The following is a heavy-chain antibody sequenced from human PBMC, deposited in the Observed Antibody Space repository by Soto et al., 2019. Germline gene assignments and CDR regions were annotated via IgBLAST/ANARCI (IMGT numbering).Heavy chain of an antibody. V-gene: IGHV1-69*01. CDR3: SRDYRVGDLWGSPFFDY. Sequence: QVQLVQSGAEVKKPGSSVKVSCKASGGTFSSYAISWVRQAPGQGLEWMGGIIPIFGTANYAQKFQGRVTITADESTSTGYMELSRLRFEETALYYCSRDYRVGDLWGSPFFDYWGQGTLVTVSS. CDR1: GGTFSSYA. CDR2: IIPIFGTA. D-gene: IGHD3-16*01. J-gene: IGHJ4*02.